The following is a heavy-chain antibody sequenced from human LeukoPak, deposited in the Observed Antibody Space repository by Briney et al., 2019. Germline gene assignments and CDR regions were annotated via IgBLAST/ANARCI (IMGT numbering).Heavy chain of an antibody. CDR2: INHSGSS. Sequence: SETLSLTCAVFVGSFSGYYWSWIRHPPGEGLDWIGEINHSGSSNYNPSLKSRVTISVDTSKNQFSLKLSSVTAADASVYYCARVNYYDSSGSFWWFDPWGQGTLVTVSS. J-gene: IGHJ5*02. CDR1: VGSFSGYY. V-gene: IGHV4-34*01. D-gene: IGHD3-22*01. CDR3: ARVNYYDSSGSFWWFDP.